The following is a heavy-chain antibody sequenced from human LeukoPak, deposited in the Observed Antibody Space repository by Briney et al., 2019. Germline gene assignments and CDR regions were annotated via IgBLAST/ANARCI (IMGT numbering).Heavy chain of an antibody. Sequence: GGSLRLSCAASGFTSDDYAMHWVRQAPGKGLEWVSGISWNSGSIGYADSVKGRFTISRDNAKNSLYLQMNSLRAEDTALYYCAKDASSGWPHHWYFDLWGRGTLVTVSS. CDR1: GFTSDDYA. CDR3: AKDASSGWPHHWYFDL. D-gene: IGHD6-19*01. V-gene: IGHV3-9*02. J-gene: IGHJ2*01. CDR2: ISWNSGSI.